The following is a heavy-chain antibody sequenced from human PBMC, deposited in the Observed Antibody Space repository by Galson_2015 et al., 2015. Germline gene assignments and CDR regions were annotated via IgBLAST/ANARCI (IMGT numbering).Heavy chain of an antibody. Sequence: PALVKPTQTLTLTCTFSGLSLTSGGVGVGWIRQPPGKALEWLAVITWHDDRRFSPSLKSRLTITRGTSKNQVVLTITNMDPLDTATYYCAHSPPVSAYYDFWSGSYNSYYFDYWGQGALVTVSS. CDR1: GLSLTSGGVG. V-gene: IGHV2-5*01. D-gene: IGHD3-3*01. CDR2: ITWHDDR. CDR3: AHSPPVSAYYDFWSGSYNSYYFDY. J-gene: IGHJ4*02.